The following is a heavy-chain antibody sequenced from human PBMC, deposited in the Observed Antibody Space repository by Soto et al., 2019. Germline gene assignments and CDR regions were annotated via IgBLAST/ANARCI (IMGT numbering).Heavy chain of an antibody. D-gene: IGHD6-13*01. Sequence: AGGSLRLSCAASGFTFSSYAMHWVRQAPGKGLEWVAVISYDGSNEYYADSVKGRFTISRDNSKNTLYLQMNSLRGEDTAVYYCARGPYSSSWYVGYNWFDPWGQGTLVTVSS. V-gene: IGHV3-30-3*01. CDR1: GFTFSSYA. CDR2: ISYDGSNE. CDR3: ARGPYSSSWYVGYNWFDP. J-gene: IGHJ5*02.